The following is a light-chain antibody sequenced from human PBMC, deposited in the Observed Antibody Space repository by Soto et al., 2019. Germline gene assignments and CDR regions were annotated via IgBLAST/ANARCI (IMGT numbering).Light chain of an antibody. CDR3: QQRRDWPPVT. CDR2: DAS. CDR1: QNIDKY. V-gene: IGKV3-11*01. Sequence: DIVITQSPATLAVSPWESATLSCRASQNIDKYLAWYQQKPGQAPRLLIFDASDRALGIPARFSGSGSGTDFTLTITGLEPEDSAVYYCQQRRDWPPVTFGGGTKVEIK. J-gene: IGKJ4*01.